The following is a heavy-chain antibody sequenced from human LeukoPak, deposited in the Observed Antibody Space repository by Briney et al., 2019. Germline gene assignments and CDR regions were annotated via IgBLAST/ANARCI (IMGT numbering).Heavy chain of an antibody. Sequence: GGSLRLSCAASGFTFSSHWMHWVRQAPGKGLVWVSRINKDGSSTFYADSVKGRFTISRDNAKNTLYLQMNSLGVEDTAVYYCARDLYWGASDYWGRGTLVTVSS. CDR2: INKDGSST. CDR1: GFTFSSHW. V-gene: IGHV3-74*01. D-gene: IGHD1-26*01. CDR3: ARDLYWGASDY. J-gene: IGHJ4*02.